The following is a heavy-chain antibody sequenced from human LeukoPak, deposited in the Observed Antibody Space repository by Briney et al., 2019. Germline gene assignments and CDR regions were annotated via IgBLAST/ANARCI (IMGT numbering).Heavy chain of an antibody. CDR1: GFTVSSNY. Sequence: PGGSLRLSCAASGFTVSSNYMSWVRQAPGKGLEWVSVIYSGGSTYYADSVKGRFTISRDNSKNTLYLQMNSLRAGDTAIYCCAKPFRGNGDFFSFDMWGQGTMVTV. CDR2: IYSGGST. CDR3: AKPFRGNGDFFSFDM. J-gene: IGHJ3*02. D-gene: IGHD4-17*01. V-gene: IGHV3-53*01.